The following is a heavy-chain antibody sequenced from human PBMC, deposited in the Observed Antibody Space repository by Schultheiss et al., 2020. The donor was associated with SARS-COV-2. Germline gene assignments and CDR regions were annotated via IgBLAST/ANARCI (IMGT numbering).Heavy chain of an antibody. V-gene: IGHV3-15*01. Sequence: GESLKISCAASGFTFSNAWMSWVRQAPGKGLEWVGRIKSKTDGGTTDYAAPVKGRFTISRDDSKNTLYLQMNSLKTEDTAVYYCTTDISGGSSTYFDLWGRGTLVTVSS. CDR1: GFTFSNAW. D-gene: IGHD2-15*01. CDR3: TTDISGGSSTYFDL. J-gene: IGHJ2*01. CDR2: IKSKTDGGTT.